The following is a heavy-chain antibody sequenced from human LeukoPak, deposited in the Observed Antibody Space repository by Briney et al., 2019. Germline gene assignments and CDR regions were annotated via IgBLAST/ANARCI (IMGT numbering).Heavy chain of an antibody. CDR2: IIPIFGTA. CDR3: ARDKGEGYSYGGYFDL. V-gene: IGHV1-69*13. D-gene: IGHD5-18*01. Sequence: SVKVSCKASGYTFTSYAMYWVRQAPGQRLEWMGGIIPIFGTANYAQKFQGRVTITVDESTSTAYMELSSLRSEDTAVYYCARDKGEGYSYGGYFDLWGRGTLVTVSS. CDR1: GYTFTSYA. J-gene: IGHJ2*01.